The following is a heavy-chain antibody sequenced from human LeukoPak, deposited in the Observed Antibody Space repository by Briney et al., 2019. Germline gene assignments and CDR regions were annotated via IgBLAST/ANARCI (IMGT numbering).Heavy chain of an antibody. Sequence: SETLSLTCTVSGGSISSYYWSWIRQPPGKGLEWIGYIYYSGSTNYNPSLKSRVAISVDTSKNQFSLKLSSVTAADTAVYYCARGGYSRTGIDYWGQGTLVTVSS. CDR3: ARGGYSRTGIDY. J-gene: IGHJ4*02. CDR1: GGSISSYY. D-gene: IGHD6-13*01. CDR2: IYYSGST. V-gene: IGHV4-59*01.